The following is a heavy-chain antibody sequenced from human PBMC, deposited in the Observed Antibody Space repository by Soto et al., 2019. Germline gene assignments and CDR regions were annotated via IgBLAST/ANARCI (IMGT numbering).Heavy chain of an antibody. V-gene: IGHV3-23*01. CDR2: ISTNGDTA. Sequence: EVQLLESGGGLHQLGGSLRLSCAASGFTFSNYGMNWVRQAPGKGLEWVSGISTNGDTANYADSVKGRFTISRDNSKNALYMQMNGLRPEDTAVYYCAKDLSRWPHYAFDSWGQGTLVTVSS. J-gene: IGHJ5*01. CDR1: GFTFSNYG. CDR3: AKDLSRWPHYAFDS. D-gene: IGHD4-17*01.